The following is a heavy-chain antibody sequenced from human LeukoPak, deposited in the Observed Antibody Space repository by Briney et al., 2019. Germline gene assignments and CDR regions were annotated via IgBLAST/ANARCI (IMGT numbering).Heavy chain of an antibody. CDR2: ISAYNGNT. CDR1: GYTFTSYG. Sequence: ASVKVSCKASGYTFTSYGISWVRQSPGQGLEWMGWISAYNGNTSYAQKLQGRVTMTTDTSTSTAYMELRSLRSDDTAVYYRARAHIVVVTAIEEEAEIDYWGQGTLVTVSS. D-gene: IGHD2-21*02. V-gene: IGHV1-18*01. J-gene: IGHJ4*02. CDR3: ARAHIVVVTAIEEEAEIDY.